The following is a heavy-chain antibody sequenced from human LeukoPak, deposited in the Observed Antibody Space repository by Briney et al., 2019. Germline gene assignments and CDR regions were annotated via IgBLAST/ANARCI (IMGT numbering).Heavy chain of an antibody. J-gene: IGHJ6*03. CDR3: ARDSQVLLWFGELWYYYYYYMGV. D-gene: IGHD3-10*01. Sequence: ASVKVSCKASGYTFTSYGISWVRQAPGQGLEWMGWISAYNGNTNYAQKLQGRVTMTTDTSTSTAYMELRSLRSDDTAVYYCARDSQVLLWFGELWYYYYYYMGVWGKGTTVTVSS. V-gene: IGHV1-18*01. CDR1: GYTFTSYG. CDR2: ISAYNGNT.